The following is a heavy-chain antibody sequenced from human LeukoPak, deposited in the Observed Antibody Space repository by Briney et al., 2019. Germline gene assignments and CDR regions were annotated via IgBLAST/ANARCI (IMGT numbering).Heavy chain of an antibody. Sequence: GGSLRLSCAASGFTFSSYSMNWVRQAPGKGLEWVSSISSSSRYIYYADSVKGRFTISRDNAKNSLYLQMNSLRAEDTAVYYCARDLSSSSTAYFQHWGQGTLVTVSS. CDR1: GFTFSSYS. V-gene: IGHV3-21*01. J-gene: IGHJ1*01. CDR3: ARDLSSSSTAYFQH. D-gene: IGHD6-6*01. CDR2: ISSSSRYI.